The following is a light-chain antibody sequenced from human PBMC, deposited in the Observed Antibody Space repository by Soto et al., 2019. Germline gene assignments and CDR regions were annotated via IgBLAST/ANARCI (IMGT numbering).Light chain of an antibody. V-gene: IGKV3-15*01. J-gene: IGKJ1*01. CDR1: QTVSSN. Sequence: IEMTQSPATLSVSPGERATLSCMASQTVSSNLAWYQQKPGQAPRLLTYGASTKATGIPARFSGSGSGTEFTLTISSLQSEDFAVYYCQQYNNWPPWTFGQGTKVDIK. CDR3: QQYNNWPPWT. CDR2: GAS.